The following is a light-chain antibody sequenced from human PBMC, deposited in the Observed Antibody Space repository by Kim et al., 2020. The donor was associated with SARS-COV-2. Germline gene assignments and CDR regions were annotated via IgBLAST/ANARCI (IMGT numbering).Light chain of an antibody. CDR2: GAS. J-gene: IGKJ1*01. Sequence: VSPGGRATLSCRASQSVSSDLAWYQQKPGQAPGLLIYGASTRATDVPARFSGSGSGTEFTLTISSLQSEDFAVYYCQQYYSWPRTFGQGTKVDIK. CDR1: QSVSSD. CDR3: QQYYSWPRT. V-gene: IGKV3-15*01.